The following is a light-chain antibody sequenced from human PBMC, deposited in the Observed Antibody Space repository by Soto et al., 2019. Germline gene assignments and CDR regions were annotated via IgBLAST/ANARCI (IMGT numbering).Light chain of an antibody. V-gene: IGKV1-5*03. J-gene: IGKJ5*01. CDR3: QHYNSYPLT. CDR2: KAS. CDR1: QSISSF. Sequence: DIQMTQSPSTLSASVGDRVTITCRASQSISSFLAWYQQKPGRAPTLLIYKASTLESGVPSRFSGSGSGTEVSLTISSLQPDDSAAYYCQHYNSYPLTFGQGTRLEIK.